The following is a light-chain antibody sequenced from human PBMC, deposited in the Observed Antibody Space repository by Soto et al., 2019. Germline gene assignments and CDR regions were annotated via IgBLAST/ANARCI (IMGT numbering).Light chain of an antibody. CDR2: EVS. Sequence: QSALTQPASVSGSPGQSITISCTGTSSDVGGYNYVSWYQQHPGKAPKLMIYEVSNRPSGVSNRFSGSKSGNTASLTISGLQAEDEADYYCSSYTGSSTLGLFGGGTKLTVL. V-gene: IGLV2-14*01. CDR3: SSYTGSSTLGL. J-gene: IGLJ2*01. CDR1: SSDVGGYNY.